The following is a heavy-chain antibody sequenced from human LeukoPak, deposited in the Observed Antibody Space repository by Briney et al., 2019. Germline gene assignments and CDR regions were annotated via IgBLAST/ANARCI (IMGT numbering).Heavy chain of an antibody. CDR3: ATRRFGELTY. Sequence: PGGSLRLSCVASGFTFSSYGMHWVRQAPGKGLEWVAFIRYDGSNKYYADSVKGRFTISRDNSKNTLYLQMNSLRAEDTAVYYCATRRFGELTYWGQGTLVTVSS. CDR1: GFTFSSYG. V-gene: IGHV3-30*02. D-gene: IGHD3-10*01. CDR2: IRYDGSNK. J-gene: IGHJ4*02.